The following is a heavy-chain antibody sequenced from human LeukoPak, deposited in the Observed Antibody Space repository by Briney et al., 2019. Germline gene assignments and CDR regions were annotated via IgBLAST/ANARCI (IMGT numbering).Heavy chain of an antibody. V-gene: IGHV1-8*01. CDR1: GYTFTSYD. CDR2: MNPNSGNT. D-gene: IGHD3-9*01. Sequence: ASVKVSCKASGYTFTSYDINWVRQATGQGLEWMGWMNPNSGNTGYAQKFQGRVTMTRNTSISTAYMELSSLRSEDTPVYYCARGGVLRYFEGFDPWGQGTLVTVSS. CDR3: ARGGVLRYFEGFDP. J-gene: IGHJ5*02.